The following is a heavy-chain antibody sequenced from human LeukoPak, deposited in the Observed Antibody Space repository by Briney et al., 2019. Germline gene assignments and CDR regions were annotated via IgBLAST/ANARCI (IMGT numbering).Heavy chain of an antibody. CDR3: AKGIAARPYYYYYMDV. J-gene: IGHJ6*03. Sequence: GGSLRLSCAASGFTFSSYAMSWVRQAPGKGLEWVSAISGSGGSTYYADSVKGRFTISRDNSKNTLYLQMNSLRAEDTAVYYCAKGIAARPYYYYYMDVWGKGTTATVSS. CDR1: GFTFSSYA. D-gene: IGHD6-6*01. CDR2: ISGSGGST. V-gene: IGHV3-23*01.